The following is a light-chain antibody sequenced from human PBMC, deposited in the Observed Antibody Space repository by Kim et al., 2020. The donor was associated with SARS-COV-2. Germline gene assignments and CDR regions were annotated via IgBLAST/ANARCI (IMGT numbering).Light chain of an antibody. CDR1: SCDVGSYNL. V-gene: IGLV2-23*02. Sequence: QSALTQPASVSGSPGQSITISCTGTSCDVGSYNLVSWYQQHPGKAPKLMIYEVSKRPSGVSNRFSGSKSGNTASLTISGLQAEDEADYYCCSYVVFG. J-gene: IGLJ2*01. CDR2: EVS. CDR3: CSYVV.